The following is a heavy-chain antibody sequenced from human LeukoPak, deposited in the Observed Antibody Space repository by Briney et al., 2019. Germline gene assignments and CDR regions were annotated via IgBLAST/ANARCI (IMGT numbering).Heavy chain of an antibody. CDR2: IKDDGSEQ. V-gene: IGHV3-7*02. Sequence: GGSLRLSCAASGFSFSTYWMTWVRQAPGKGLEWVANIKDDGSEQYYVDSVKGRFTISRDNAKNSLYLQMNSLRDEDTAVYYCARSRPLRGVTVDYWGQGTLVTVSS. CDR3: ARSRPLRGVTVDY. CDR1: GFSFSTYW. D-gene: IGHD3-10*01. J-gene: IGHJ4*02.